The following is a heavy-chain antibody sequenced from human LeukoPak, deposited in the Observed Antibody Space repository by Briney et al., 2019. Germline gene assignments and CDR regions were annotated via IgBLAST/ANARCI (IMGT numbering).Heavy chain of an antibody. CDR1: GFTFSSYW. V-gene: IGHV3-7*01. D-gene: IGHD1-1*01. CDR3: ARGNGALRYYYMDV. CDR2: IKQDGSEK. J-gene: IGHJ6*03. Sequence: GGSLRLSCAASGFTFSSYWMSWVRQAPGKGLEWVANIKQDGSEKYYVDSVKGRFTISRGNAKNSLYLQMNSLRAEDTAVYYCARGNGALRYYYMDVWGKGTTVTISS.